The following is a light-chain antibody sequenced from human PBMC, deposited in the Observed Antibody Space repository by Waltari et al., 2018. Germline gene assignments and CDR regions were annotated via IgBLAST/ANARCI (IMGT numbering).Light chain of an antibody. J-gene: IGKJ2*01. Sequence: DVVMTQSPLSLPVTLGQPASISCRSSQSLVHTDGNTYLNWFQQRPGQPPRRLIYKISRRESGVPDRFGGSGSGTDFTLKISRVEAEDVGVYYGMQGSHWPGTFGQGTKLEI. CDR1: QSLVHTDGNTY. CDR2: KIS. V-gene: IGKV2-30*02. CDR3: MQGSHWPGT.